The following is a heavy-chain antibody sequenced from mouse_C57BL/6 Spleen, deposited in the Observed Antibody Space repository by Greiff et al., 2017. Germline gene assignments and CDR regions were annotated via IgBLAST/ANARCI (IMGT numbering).Heavy chain of an antibody. CDR1: GYTFTDYY. CDR2: INPNNGGT. V-gene: IGHV1-26*01. J-gene: IGHJ3*01. CDR3: APFAY. Sequence: SGYTFTDYYMNWVKQSHGKSLEWIGDINPNNGGTSYNQKFKGKATLTVGKSSSTAYMELRSLTSEDSAVYYCAPFAYWGQGTLVTVSA.